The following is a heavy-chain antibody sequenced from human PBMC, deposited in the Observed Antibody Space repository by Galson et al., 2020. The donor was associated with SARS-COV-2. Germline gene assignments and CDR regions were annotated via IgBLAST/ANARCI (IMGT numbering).Heavy chain of an antibody. J-gene: IGHJ4*02. D-gene: IGHD3-10*01. CDR1: GFTFSNAW. V-gene: IGHV3-15*01. CDR2: IKSNTDGGTS. Sequence: GGSLRLSCTASGFTFSNAWMRWVRQAPGKGLEWVGRIKSNTDGGTSDYAASVEGRFTMSREDSKNTVYLQMNSLETEDTAVYYCTTGRLMVRGVIVDYWGQGSLVTVSS. CDR3: TTGRLMVRGVIVDY.